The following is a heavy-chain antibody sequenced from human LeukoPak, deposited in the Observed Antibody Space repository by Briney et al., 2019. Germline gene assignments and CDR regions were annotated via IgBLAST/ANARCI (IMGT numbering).Heavy chain of an antibody. CDR2: IYYSGST. Sequence: SETLSLTCSVSGGSISIYYWTWIRQPPGKGLEWIGYIYYSGSTNYNPSLKSRVTISVDTSKNQFSLKLSSVTAADTAVYYCATDYSNYGRDYYYMDVWGKGTTVTVSS. J-gene: IGHJ6*03. CDR3: ATDYSNYGRDYYYMDV. CDR1: GGSISIYY. V-gene: IGHV4-59*01. D-gene: IGHD4-11*01.